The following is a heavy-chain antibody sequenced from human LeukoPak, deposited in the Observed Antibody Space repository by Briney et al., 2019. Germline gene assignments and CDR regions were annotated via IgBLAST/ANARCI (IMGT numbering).Heavy chain of an antibody. J-gene: IGHJ4*02. Sequence: MSSETLSLTCTVSGGSISSSSFFWGWICQPPGQGLEWIAAIHYGGVTHYNPSLKSRVTISADTYRNQFSLKLNSVTATDTAVYYCARLGHCSGGGSCHHDYWGQGTLVTVSS. D-gene: IGHD2-15*01. CDR2: IHYGGVT. CDR3: ARLGHCSGGGSCHHDY. V-gene: IGHV4-39*01. CDR1: GGSISSSSFF.